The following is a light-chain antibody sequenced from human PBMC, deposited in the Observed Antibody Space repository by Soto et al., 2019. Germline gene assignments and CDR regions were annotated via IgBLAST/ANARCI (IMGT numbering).Light chain of an antibody. J-gene: IGLJ1*01. CDR1: SSDVGTYNL. CDR3: CSYAGSSTYV. V-gene: IGLV2-23*01. CDR2: EDS. Sequence: QSALTQPASVSGSPGQSITISCTGTSSDVGTYNLVSWYQQHPGKAPKLMIYEDSKRPSGVSNRFSGSKSGNTASLTISGLQAEDEAEYYCCSYAGSSTYVFGNGTKVTVL.